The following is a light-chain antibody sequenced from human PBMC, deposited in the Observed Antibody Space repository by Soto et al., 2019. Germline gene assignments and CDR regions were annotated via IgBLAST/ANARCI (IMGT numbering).Light chain of an antibody. CDR2: DAS. Sequence: DIQMTQSPSTLSASVGDRVTITCRASQSISSWLAWYQQKPGKAPKLLIYDASSLESGVPSRFSGRGSGTEFTLTISSLQPDDFATYYCQQYNSYSPTFGQGTKLEIK. CDR3: QQYNSYSPT. CDR1: QSISSW. V-gene: IGKV1-5*01. J-gene: IGKJ2*01.